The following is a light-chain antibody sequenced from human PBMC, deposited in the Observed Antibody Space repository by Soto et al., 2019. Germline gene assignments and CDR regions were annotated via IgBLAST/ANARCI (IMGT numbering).Light chain of an antibody. V-gene: IGLV1-36*01. CDR2: YDD. J-gene: IGLJ3*02. Sequence: QPVLTQPPSVSEAPRQRVTISCSGSSSNIGNNAVNWYQQLPGKAPKLLIYYDDLLPSGVSDRFSGSKSGTSASLAISGLQSEDEAYYYCAAWDDSLNGWVFGGGTKLTVL. CDR1: SSNIGNNA. CDR3: AAWDDSLNGWV.